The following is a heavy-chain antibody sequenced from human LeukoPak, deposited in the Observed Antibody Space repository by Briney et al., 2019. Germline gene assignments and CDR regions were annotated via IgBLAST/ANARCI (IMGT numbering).Heavy chain of an antibody. CDR1: GGSISGYY. Sequence: SETLSLTCSVSGGSISGYYWSWMRQPPGKGLEWIGYIYYTGSTNYNPSLESRVTISVDTSMNLFSLKLSSVTAADTAVYYCARISSSAPYFDYWGQGSLVTVSS. CDR3: ARISSSAPYFDY. D-gene: IGHD6-6*01. J-gene: IGHJ4*02. V-gene: IGHV4-59*08. CDR2: IYYTGST.